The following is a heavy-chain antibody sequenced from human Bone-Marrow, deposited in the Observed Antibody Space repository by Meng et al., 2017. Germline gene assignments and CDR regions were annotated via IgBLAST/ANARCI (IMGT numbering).Heavy chain of an antibody. CDR1: GVSIGRSYW. Sequence: QSQVAGPELVGSAGNPSLTCAVSGVSIGRSYWWSLGRRPPGQGLEWIGEIYHSGSTNYNPSLKSRVTISVDKSKNQFSLKLSSVTAADTAVYYCARKGVTPRGNWFDPWGQGTLVTVSS. CDR2: IYHSGST. V-gene: IGHV4-4*02. D-gene: IGHD2-21*02. J-gene: IGHJ5*02. CDR3: ARKGVTPRGNWFDP.